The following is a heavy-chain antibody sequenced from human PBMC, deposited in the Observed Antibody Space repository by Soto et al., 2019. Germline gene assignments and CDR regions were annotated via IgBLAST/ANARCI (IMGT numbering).Heavy chain of an antibody. CDR3: ASVEMSTMYFDF. J-gene: IGHJ4*02. Sequence: SETLSLTCTVSGYSISSGYYWSWIRQPPGKGLEWIASMYHSGITYYNPSLNSRVTISVDTSKNRFSLNLSSVTAADTAVYFCASVEMSTMYFDFWGQGTLVTVSS. V-gene: IGHV4-38-2*02. D-gene: IGHD5-12*01. CDR1: GYSISSGYY. CDR2: MYHSGIT.